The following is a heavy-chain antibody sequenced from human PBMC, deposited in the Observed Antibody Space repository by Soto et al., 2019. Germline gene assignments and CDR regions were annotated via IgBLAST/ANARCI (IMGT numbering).Heavy chain of an antibody. V-gene: IGHV3-23*01. CDR1: GFTFSSYA. D-gene: IGHD1-1*01. CDR2: ISGSGGST. J-gene: IGHJ6*02. Sequence: EVQLLESGGGLVQPGGSLRLSCAASGFTFSSYAMSWVRQAPGKGLEWVSAISGSGGSTYYADSVKGRFTISRDNSKNTLYLQMNSLRAEDTAVYYCSKRYVYYYGMDVWGQGTTVTVSS. CDR3: SKRYVYYYGMDV.